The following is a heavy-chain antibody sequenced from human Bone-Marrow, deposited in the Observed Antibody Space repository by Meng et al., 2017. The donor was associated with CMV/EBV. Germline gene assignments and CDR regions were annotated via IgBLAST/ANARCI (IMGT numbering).Heavy chain of an antibody. Sequence: ASVKVFCKASGYTFTSYGISWVRQAPGQGLEWMGWISAYNGNTNYAQKLQGRVTMTTDTSTSTAYMELRSLRSDDTAVYYCARDCTNGVCWYYYYYGMDVWGQGTTVTVSS. CDR1: GYTFTSYG. J-gene: IGHJ6*02. CDR2: ISAYNGNT. CDR3: ARDCTNGVCWYYYYYGMDV. D-gene: IGHD2-8*01. V-gene: IGHV1-18*01.